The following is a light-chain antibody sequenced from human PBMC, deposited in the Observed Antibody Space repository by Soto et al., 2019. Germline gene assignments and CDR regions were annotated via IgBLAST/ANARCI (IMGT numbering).Light chain of an antibody. Sequence: QSVLTQPASVSGSPGQSITISCTGTSSDVGGYNYVSWYQQHPGKAPKLMIYDVSNRPSGVSNRSSGSKSGNTASLTISELQAEDEADYYCSSYTSSSTQVFGTGTKVTVL. V-gene: IGLV2-14*01. CDR2: DVS. CDR1: SSDVGGYNY. CDR3: SSYTSSSTQV. J-gene: IGLJ1*01.